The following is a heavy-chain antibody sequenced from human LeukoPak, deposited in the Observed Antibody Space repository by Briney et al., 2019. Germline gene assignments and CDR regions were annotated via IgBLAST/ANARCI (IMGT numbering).Heavy chain of an antibody. CDR3: AREPLASALDY. Sequence: SETLSLTCTVSGGSISSYYWSWVRQPPGKGLECIGYIYYSGGTNYNPSLKSRVTISVGRSKNQFSLKLSSVTAADTAVYYCAREPLASALDYWGQGTLVTVSS. CDR2: IYYSGGT. D-gene: IGHD2-2*01. J-gene: IGHJ4*02. V-gene: IGHV4-59*12. CDR1: GGSISSYY.